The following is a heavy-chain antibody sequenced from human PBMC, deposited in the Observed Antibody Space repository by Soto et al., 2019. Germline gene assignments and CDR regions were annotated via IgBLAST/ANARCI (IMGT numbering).Heavy chain of an antibody. CDR1: GFTVSSNY. D-gene: IGHD3-9*01. CDR3: ARDYDIFTGSRFDY. Sequence: EVQLVESGGGLIQPGGSLRLSCAASGFTVSSNYMSWVRQAPGKGLEWVSVIYSGGSTYYADSVKGRFTISRDNSKNTLYLQMNSLRAEDTAVYYCARDYDIFTGSRFDYWGQGTLFTVSS. CDR2: IYSGGST. J-gene: IGHJ4*02. V-gene: IGHV3-53*01.